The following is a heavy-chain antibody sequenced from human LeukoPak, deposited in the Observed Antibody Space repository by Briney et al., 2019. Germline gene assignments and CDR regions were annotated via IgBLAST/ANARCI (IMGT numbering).Heavy chain of an antibody. CDR1: SGSISSGSYY. CDR3: ARDRFGELLVDY. V-gene: IGHV4-61*02. Sequence: SETLSLTCTVSSGSISSGSYYWSWIRQPAGKGLEWIGRIYTSGSTNYNPSLKGRVTISVDTSKNQFSLKLSSVTAADTAVYYCARDRFGELLVDYWGQGTLVTVSS. CDR2: IYTSGST. D-gene: IGHD3-10*01. J-gene: IGHJ4*02.